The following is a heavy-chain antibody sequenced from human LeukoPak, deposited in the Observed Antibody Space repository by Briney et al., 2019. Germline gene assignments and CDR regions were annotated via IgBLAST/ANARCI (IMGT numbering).Heavy chain of an antibody. D-gene: IGHD3-3*01. Sequence: GGSLRLSCAASGFTFSSYWMSWVRQAPGKGLEWVSYISSSGSTIYYADSVKGRFTISRDNAKNSLYLQMNSLRAEDTAVYCCARAPNYDFWSGYPADYYYYYMDVWGKGTTVTVSS. V-gene: IGHV3-48*04. CDR3: ARAPNYDFWSGYPADYYYYYMDV. CDR2: ISSSGSTI. CDR1: GFTFSSYW. J-gene: IGHJ6*03.